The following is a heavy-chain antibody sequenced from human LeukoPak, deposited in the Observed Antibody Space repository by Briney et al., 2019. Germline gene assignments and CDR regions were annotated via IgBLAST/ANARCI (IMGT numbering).Heavy chain of an antibody. V-gene: IGHV4-39*07. D-gene: IGHD5-24*01. Sequence: SETLSLTCTVSGGSISSSSYYWGWIRQPPGKGLEWIGEINHSGSTNYNPSLKNRVTISVDTSKNQFSLKLSSVTAADTAVYYCARVRRWLIVLDYWGQGTLVTVSS. CDR3: ARVRRWLIVLDY. CDR1: GGSISSSSYY. J-gene: IGHJ4*02. CDR2: INHSGST.